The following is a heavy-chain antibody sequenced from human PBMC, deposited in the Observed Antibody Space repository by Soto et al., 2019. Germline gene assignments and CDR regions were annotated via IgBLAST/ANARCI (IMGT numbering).Heavy chain of an antibody. V-gene: IGHV3-23*01. CDR1: GFTFSSYA. D-gene: IGHD3-3*01. Sequence: EVQVWESGGGLVQPGGSLRLSCAASGFTFSSYAMSWVRQAPGRGLEWVSAISGSGGSTYYADSVKGRFTISRDNSKNTLYLQMNSLEAEDRAVYYCAKDTSGRDTVNLMHYDFWGGYLYFDYWGQGTLVTVSS. CDR3: AKDTSGRDTVNLMHYDFWGGYLYFDY. CDR2: ISGSGGST. J-gene: IGHJ4*02.